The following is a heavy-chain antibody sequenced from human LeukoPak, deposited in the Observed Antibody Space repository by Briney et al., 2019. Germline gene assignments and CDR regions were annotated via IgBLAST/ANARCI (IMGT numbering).Heavy chain of an antibody. V-gene: IGHV3-53*01. CDR1: GFTFSSYA. CDR3: AREPNGDYGDY. J-gene: IGHJ4*02. Sequence: PGGSLRLSCAASGFTFSSYAMSWVRQAPGKGLEWVSVIYSGGSTYYADSVKGRFTISRDNSKNTLYLQMNSLRAEDTAVYYCAREPNGDYGDYWGQGTLVTVSS. CDR2: IYSGGST. D-gene: IGHD4-17*01.